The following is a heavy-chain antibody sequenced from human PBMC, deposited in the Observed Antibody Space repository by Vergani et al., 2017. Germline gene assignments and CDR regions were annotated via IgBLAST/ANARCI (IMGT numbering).Heavy chain of an antibody. CDR3: TTLAAGSAFDI. CDR1: GFTFSNAW. Sequence: EVQLVESGGGLVKPGGSLRLSCAASGFTFSNAWMSWVRQAPGKGLEWVGRIKSKTDGGTTDYAAPGKGRFTISRDDSKNTLYLQMNSLKTEDTAVYYCTTLAAGSAFDIWGQGTMVTVSS. J-gene: IGHJ3*02. D-gene: IGHD6-13*01. V-gene: IGHV3-15*01. CDR2: IKSKTDGGTT.